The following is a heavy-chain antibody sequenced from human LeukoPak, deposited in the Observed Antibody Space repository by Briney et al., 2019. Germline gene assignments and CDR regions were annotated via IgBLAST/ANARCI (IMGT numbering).Heavy chain of an antibody. Sequence: ASVKVSCKASGYTFTGYYMHWVRQAPGQGLEWMGWINPNSGGTNYAQKFQGRVTMTRDTSISTAHMELSSLRSEDTAVYYCARDSHDLLDYWGQGTLVTVSS. J-gene: IGHJ4*02. D-gene: IGHD3-3*01. V-gene: IGHV1-2*02. CDR2: INPNSGGT. CDR3: ARDSHDLLDY. CDR1: GYTFTGYY.